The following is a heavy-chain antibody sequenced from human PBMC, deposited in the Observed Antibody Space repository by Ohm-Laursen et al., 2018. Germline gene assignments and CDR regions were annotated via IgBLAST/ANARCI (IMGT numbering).Heavy chain of an antibody. D-gene: IGHD2-2*01. J-gene: IGHJ5*01. V-gene: IGHV3-33*06. Sequence: SLRLSCTASGFTFSIYGIHWVRQAPGKGLEWVAVIWYDGSNKYYADSVKGRFTISRDNSKNTLYLQMNSLRAEDTAVFYCAKGTAYQLLSHNWVDSWGQGTLVTVSS. CDR2: IWYDGSNK. CDR3: AKGTAYQLLSHNWVDS. CDR1: GFTFSIYG.